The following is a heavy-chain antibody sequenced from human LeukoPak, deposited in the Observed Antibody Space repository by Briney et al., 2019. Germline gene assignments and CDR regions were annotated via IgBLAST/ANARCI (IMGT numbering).Heavy chain of an antibody. D-gene: IGHD3-10*01. CDR1: GFTFSNYA. J-gene: IGHJ6*02. V-gene: IGHV3-30*18. Sequence: GGSLRLSCTASGFTFSNYAMHWVRQAPGKGLEWVAVISYDGSNKYYADSVKGRFTISRDNSKNTLYLQMNSLRAEDTAVYYCAKGGVIANVWGQGTTVTVSS. CDR3: AKGGVIANV. CDR2: ISYDGSNK.